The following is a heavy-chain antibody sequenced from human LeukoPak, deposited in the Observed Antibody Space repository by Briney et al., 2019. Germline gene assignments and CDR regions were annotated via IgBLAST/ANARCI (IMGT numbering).Heavy chain of an antibody. CDR1: GFTFSSYA. CDR2: ISGNGGRT. CDR3: TRVMWDSSGYPIDY. V-gene: IGHV3-23*01. D-gene: IGHD3-22*01. J-gene: IGHJ4*02. Sequence: GGSLRLSCAASGFTFSSYAMSWVRQAPGKGLEWVSAISGNGGRTYYADSVKGRFTTSRDNSKNTLNLQMHRLRVEDTAVYYCTRVMWDSSGYPIDYWGQGSLVTVSS.